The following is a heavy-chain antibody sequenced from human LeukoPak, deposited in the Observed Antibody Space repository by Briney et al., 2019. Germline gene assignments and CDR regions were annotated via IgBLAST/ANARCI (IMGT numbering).Heavy chain of an antibody. J-gene: IGHJ4*02. V-gene: IGHV3-48*01. CDR3: ASRSWYGYFDY. D-gene: IGHD6-13*01. CDR2: ISSSSSTI. CDR1: GFTFSSYS. Sequence: GGSLRLSCAASGFTFSSYSMNWVRQAPGKGLEWVSYISSSSSTIYYADSVKGRFSISRDNAKSSLYLQMNSLRAEDTAVYYCASRSWYGYFDYWGQGILVTVS.